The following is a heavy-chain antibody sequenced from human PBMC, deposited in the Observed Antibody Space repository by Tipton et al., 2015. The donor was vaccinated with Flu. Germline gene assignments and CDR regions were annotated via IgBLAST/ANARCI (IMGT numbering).Heavy chain of an antibody. J-gene: IGHJ5*02. CDR1: GGSISSSNW. CDR3: ASRPTGTTSAWFDP. V-gene: IGHV4-4*02. Sequence: SLRLSCAVSGGSISSSNWWSWVRQPPGKGLEWIGEIYHSGSTNYNPSLKSRVTISVDTSKNQFSLKLSSVTAADTAVYYCASRPTGTTSAWFDPWGQGTLVTASS. CDR2: IYHSGST. D-gene: IGHD1-1*01.